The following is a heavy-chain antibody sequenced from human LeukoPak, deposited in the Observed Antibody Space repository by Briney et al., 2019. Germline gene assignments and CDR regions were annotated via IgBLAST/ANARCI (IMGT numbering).Heavy chain of an antibody. CDR3: ARTYSSSWYHAFDI. CDR1: GYTFTSYG. V-gene: IGHV1-18*01. Sequence: GASVKVSCKASGYTFTSYGISWVRQAPGQGLEWMGWISAYNGNTNYAQKLQGRVTMTTDTSTSTAYMELRSLRSDDTAVYYCARTYSSSWYHAFDIWGQGTMVTVSS. CDR2: ISAYNGNT. D-gene: IGHD6-13*01. J-gene: IGHJ3*02.